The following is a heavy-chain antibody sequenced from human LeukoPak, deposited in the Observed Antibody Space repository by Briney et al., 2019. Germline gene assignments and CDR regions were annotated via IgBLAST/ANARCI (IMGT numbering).Heavy chain of an antibody. J-gene: IGHJ3*02. CDR1: GGSISSYY. CDR3: ARRGDAFDI. V-gene: IGHV4-4*09. D-gene: IGHD3-10*01. CDR2: IYTSGST. Sequence: SETLSLTCTVSGGSISSYYWSWIRQPPGEGLEWIGYIYTSGSTNYNPSLKSRVTISVDTSKNQFSLKLSSVTAADTAVYYCARRGDAFDIWGQGTMVTVSS.